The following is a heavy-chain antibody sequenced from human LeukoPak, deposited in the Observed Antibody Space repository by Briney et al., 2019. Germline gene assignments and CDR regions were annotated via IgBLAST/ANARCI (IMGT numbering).Heavy chain of an antibody. J-gene: IGHJ4*02. Sequence: GGSLRLSCAASGFTFSSYWMHWVRQGPGKGLVWVSRIKSDGSNIRYADSVKGRFTISRDNAKNSLYLQMNSLRDEDTALYYCAKGIEGSGSYYNSYFDYWGQGTLVTVSS. CDR1: GFTFSSYW. CDR2: IKSDGSNI. V-gene: IGHV3-74*01. D-gene: IGHD3-10*01. CDR3: AKGIEGSGSYYNSYFDY.